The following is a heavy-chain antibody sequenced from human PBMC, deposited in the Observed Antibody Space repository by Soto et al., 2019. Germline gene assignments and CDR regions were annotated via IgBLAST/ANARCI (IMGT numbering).Heavy chain of an antibody. D-gene: IGHD2-15*01. CDR3: AREFSDCSGGSCYSGWFDP. J-gene: IGHJ5*02. Sequence: QVQLVESGGGVVQPGRSLRLSCAASGFTFSSYAMHWVRQAPGKGLEWVAVISYDGSNKYYADSVKGRFTISRDNSKNTLYRQMNSLRAEDTAVYYCAREFSDCSGGSCYSGWFDPWGQGTLVTVSS. CDR1: GFTFSSYA. V-gene: IGHV3-30-3*01. CDR2: ISYDGSNK.